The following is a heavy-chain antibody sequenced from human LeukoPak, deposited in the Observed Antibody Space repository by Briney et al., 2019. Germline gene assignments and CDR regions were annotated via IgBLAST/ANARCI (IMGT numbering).Heavy chain of an antibody. CDR2: IKQDGSQK. CDR3: ARAKGAAGTSFLYYYYGMDV. V-gene: IGHV3-7*01. Sequence: GGSLRLSCAASGFTFSRFWMSWVRQAPGKGLEWVANIKQDGSQKFYVDSVKGRFTISRDNAKNSLYLQMNSLRAEDTAVYYCARAKGAAGTSFLYYYYGMDVWGQGTTVTVSS. CDR1: GFTFSRFW. D-gene: IGHD6-13*01. J-gene: IGHJ6*02.